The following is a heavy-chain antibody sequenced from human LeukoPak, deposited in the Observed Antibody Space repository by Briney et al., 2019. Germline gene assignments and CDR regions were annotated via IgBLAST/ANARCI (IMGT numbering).Heavy chain of an antibody. CDR2: IIPILGIA. Sequence: SVKVSCKASGGTFSSYIISWVRQAPGQGLEWMGRIIPILGIANYAQKFQGRVTITADKSTSTAYMELSSLRPEDTAVYYCARDRDYDFWSGRDPHWFDPWGQGTLVTASS. D-gene: IGHD3-3*01. J-gene: IGHJ5*02. V-gene: IGHV1-69*04. CDR3: ARDRDYDFWSGRDPHWFDP. CDR1: GGTFSSYI.